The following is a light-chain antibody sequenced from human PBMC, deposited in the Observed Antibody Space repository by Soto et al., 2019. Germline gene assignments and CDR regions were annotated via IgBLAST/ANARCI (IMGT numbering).Light chain of an antibody. CDR2: EVS. CDR1: SSDVGGYNF. Sequence: QSALTQPASVSGSPGQSITISCTGTSSDVGGYNFVSWYHQRPGKAPKLMIYEVSNRPSGVSNRFSGSKSGNTASLTISGLQAEDEADYYCSSFTSSNTYVFGTGTKLTVL. V-gene: IGLV2-14*01. CDR3: SSFTSSNTYV. J-gene: IGLJ1*01.